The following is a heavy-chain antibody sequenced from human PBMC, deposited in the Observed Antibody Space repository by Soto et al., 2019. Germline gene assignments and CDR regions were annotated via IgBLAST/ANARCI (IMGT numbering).Heavy chain of an antibody. J-gene: IGHJ3*02. D-gene: IGHD1-1*01. CDR1: GGSVNSGNYY. Sequence: QVQLQQWGAGLLKPSETLSLTCAVFGGSVNSGNYYWSWIRQPPGKGLEWIGEMSHSGGTHFNPSLKSRVTISVDTSKNPFSLKMSSVTAADTALYYCARVERGTATTVVDAFEIWGPGTMVTVSS. CDR3: ARVERGTATTVVDAFEI. V-gene: IGHV4-34*01. CDR2: MSHSGGT.